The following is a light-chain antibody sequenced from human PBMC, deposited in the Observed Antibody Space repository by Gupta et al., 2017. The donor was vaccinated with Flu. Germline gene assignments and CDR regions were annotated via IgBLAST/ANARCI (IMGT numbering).Light chain of an antibody. Sequence: VTISCSGSSSNIGSNYVYWYHQLPGTAPNLLLYRNNQRPSGVPARFAGSKSGTSASLAISGLRSEDEADYYCAAWDDSLSGSWVFGGGTKLTVI. CDR2: RNN. V-gene: IGLV1-47*01. CDR3: AAWDDSLSGSWV. J-gene: IGLJ3*02. CDR1: SSNIGSNY.